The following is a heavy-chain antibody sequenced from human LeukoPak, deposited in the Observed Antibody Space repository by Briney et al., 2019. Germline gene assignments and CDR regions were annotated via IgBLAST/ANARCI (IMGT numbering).Heavy chain of an antibody. D-gene: IGHD3-3*01. CDR3: ARVTGYDFWSGYYGPYFDY. CDR1: GGSFSGYY. CDR2: INHSGST. Sequence: SETLSLTCAVYGGSFSGYYWSWIRQPPGKGLEWIGEINHSGSTNYNPSLKSRVTISVDTSKNQFSLKLSSVTAADTAVYYCARVTGYDFWSGYYGPYFDYWGQGTLVTVSS. J-gene: IGHJ4*02. V-gene: IGHV4-34*01.